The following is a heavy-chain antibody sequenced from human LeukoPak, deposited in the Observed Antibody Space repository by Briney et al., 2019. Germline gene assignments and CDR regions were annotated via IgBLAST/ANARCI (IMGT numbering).Heavy chain of an antibody. CDR3: PKDSPSSSSSPADY. CDR1: GFTFSSYA. V-gene: IGHV3-30*04. J-gene: IGHJ4*02. CDR2: ISYDGSNK. Sequence: QPGGSLRLSCAASGFTFSSYATHWVRQAPGKGLEWVAVISYDGSNKYYADSVKGRFTISRDNSKNTLYLQMKSLRAEDTAVYYCPKDSPSSSSSPADYWGQRTLVTVSS. D-gene: IGHD6-6*01.